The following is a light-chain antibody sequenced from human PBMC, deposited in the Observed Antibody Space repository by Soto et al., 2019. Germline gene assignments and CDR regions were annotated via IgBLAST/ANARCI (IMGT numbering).Light chain of an antibody. CDR1: QSVSSSY. CDR3: QQYGSSSIT. V-gene: IGKV3-20*01. Sequence: EIVLTQSTGTLSWSAGERATLSCRASQSVSSSYLAWYQQKRGQAPRLLIYGASSRATGIPDRFSGSGYGTDFNLTISRLETEDFAVYYCQQYGSSSITFGQGTRLEIK. CDR2: GAS. J-gene: IGKJ5*01.